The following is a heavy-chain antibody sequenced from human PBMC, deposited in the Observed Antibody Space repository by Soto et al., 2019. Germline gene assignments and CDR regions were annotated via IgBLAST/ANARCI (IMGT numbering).Heavy chain of an antibody. J-gene: IGHJ6*02. CDR1: GFTFSSYS. V-gene: IGHV3-48*02. CDR2: ISSSSSTI. Sequence: EVQLVASGGGLVQPGGSLRLSCAASGFTFSSYSMNWVREAPGKGLEWVSYISSSSSTIYYADSVKGRFTISRDNAKNSLYLQMNSLRDEDTAVYYCARPEYSSSSYGMDVWGQGTTGTVSS. D-gene: IGHD6-6*01. CDR3: ARPEYSSSSYGMDV.